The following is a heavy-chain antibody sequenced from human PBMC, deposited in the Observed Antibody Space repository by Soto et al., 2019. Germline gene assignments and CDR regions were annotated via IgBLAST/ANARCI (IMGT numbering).Heavy chain of an antibody. D-gene: IGHD1-26*01. J-gene: IGHJ3*02. CDR2: INAGNGNT. V-gene: IGHV1-3*01. CDR1: GYTFTSYA. Sequence: QVKLVQSGAEVKKPGASVKVSCKASGYTFTSYAMHWVRQAPGQRLEWMGWINAGNGNTKYSQKFQGRVTITRDTSASTAYMELSSLRSEDTAVYYCARASGSYYLLDLSDAFDIWGQGTMVTVSS. CDR3: ARASGSYYLLDLSDAFDI.